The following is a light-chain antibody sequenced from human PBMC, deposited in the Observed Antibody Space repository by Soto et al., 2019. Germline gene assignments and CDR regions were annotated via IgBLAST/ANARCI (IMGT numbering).Light chain of an antibody. CDR2: DVN. J-gene: IGLJ2*01. V-gene: IGLV2-14*03. CDR3: SSYTSSSTVV. Sequence: QSALTQPASVSGSPGQSISISCTGSSGDVGGYNYVSWYQHHPGKAPKLMIYDVNNRPSGVSNRFSGSRSGNTASLTISGLQAEDEADYYCSSYTSSSTVVFGGGTKVTVL. CDR1: SGDVGGYNY.